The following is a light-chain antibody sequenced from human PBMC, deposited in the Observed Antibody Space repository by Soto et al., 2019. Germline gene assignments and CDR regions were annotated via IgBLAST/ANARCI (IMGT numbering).Light chain of an antibody. J-gene: IGKJ4*01. CDR1: QSVSXY. V-gene: IGKV3-11*01. CDR3: QQRSDWPST. CDR2: DAS. Sequence: EIVLTQSPATLSLSPGERATLSCRASQSVSXYLAWYQQXXXXAPRLLIYDASNRATGIPARFSGSGSGTDFTLTISSLEPDDFAVYYCQQRSDWPSTFGGGTKVQIK.